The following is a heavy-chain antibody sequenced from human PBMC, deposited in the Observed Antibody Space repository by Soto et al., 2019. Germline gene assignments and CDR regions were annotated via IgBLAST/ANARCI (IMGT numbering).Heavy chain of an antibody. CDR2: IYHDGRT. V-gene: IGHV4-30-2*01. J-gene: IGHJ4*02. Sequence: SETLSLTCAVSGVSIISGDYSWILIRQPPGKGLEWIGYIYHDGRTLYNPSLKSRVTISLDRSKNQFSLRLSSVTAADTAMYYCSSDSTSRSYRFDYWGQGTLVTVSS. CDR3: SSDSTSRSYRFDY. D-gene: IGHD3-10*01. CDR1: GVSIISGDYS.